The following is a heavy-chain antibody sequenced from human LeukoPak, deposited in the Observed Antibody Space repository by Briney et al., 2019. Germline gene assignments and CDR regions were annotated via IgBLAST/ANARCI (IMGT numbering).Heavy chain of an antibody. J-gene: IGHJ4*02. V-gene: IGHV4-59*01. CDR3: ARLYSSSLGRVFDY. CDR1: GGSISSYY. CDR2: ISYSGST. D-gene: IGHD6-13*01. Sequence: SETLSLTCTVSGGSISSYYWSWIRQPPGKGLEWIGYISYSGSTNYNSSLKSRVTISVDTSKNQFSLKLSSVTAADTAIYYCARLYSSSLGRVFDYWGQGTLVTVSS.